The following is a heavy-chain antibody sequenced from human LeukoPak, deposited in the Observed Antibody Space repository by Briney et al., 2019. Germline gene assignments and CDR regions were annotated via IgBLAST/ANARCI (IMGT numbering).Heavy chain of an antibody. J-gene: IGHJ4*02. Sequence: ASVKVSCKASGYTFTGYYMHWVRQAPGQGLEWMGWINPNSGGTNYAQKFQGRVTMTRDTSISTAYMELSRLRPDDTAVYYCARVHSGWAPTTDYWGQGTLVTVSS. CDR1: GYTFTGYY. CDR2: INPNSGGT. D-gene: IGHD6-19*01. V-gene: IGHV1-2*02. CDR3: ARVHSGWAPTTDY.